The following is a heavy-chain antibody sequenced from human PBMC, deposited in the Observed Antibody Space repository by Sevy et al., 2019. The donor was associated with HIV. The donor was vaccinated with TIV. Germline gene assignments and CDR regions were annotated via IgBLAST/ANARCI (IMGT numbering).Heavy chain of an antibody. Sequence: SETLSLTCAVYGGSFSGYYWNWIRQPPGKGLEWIGEINHSGSTNYNPSLKSRVTISVDTSKNQFSLKLSSVTAADTAVYYCARFNGDYADYWGQGTLVTVSS. D-gene: IGHD4-17*01. CDR3: ARFNGDYADY. CDR1: GGSFSGYY. CDR2: INHSGST. J-gene: IGHJ4*02. V-gene: IGHV4-34*01.